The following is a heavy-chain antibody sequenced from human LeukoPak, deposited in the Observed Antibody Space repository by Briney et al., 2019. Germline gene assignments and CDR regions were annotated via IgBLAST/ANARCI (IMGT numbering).Heavy chain of an antibody. CDR2: INHSGST. D-gene: IGHD2-15*01. CDR1: GFTFSSYW. J-gene: IGHJ5*02. V-gene: IGHV4-34*01. CDR3: ARERRRILTNNWFDP. Sequence: GSLRLSCAASGFTFSSYWMSWIRQPPGKGLEWIGEINHSGSTNYNPSLKSRVTISVDTSKNQFSLKLSSVTAADTAVYYCARERRRILTNNWFDPWGQGTLVTVSS.